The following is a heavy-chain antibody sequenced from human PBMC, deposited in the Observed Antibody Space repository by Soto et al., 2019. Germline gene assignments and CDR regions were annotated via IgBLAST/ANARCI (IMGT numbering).Heavy chain of an antibody. V-gene: IGHV4-34*01. J-gene: IGHJ4*02. Sequence: QVQLQQWGAGLLKPSETLSLTCAVYGGSFSGYYWSWIRQPPGKGLEWIGEINHSGSTNYNPSLKSRVTISVDTSKNQFSPKLSSVTAADTAVYYCARVGFPSYGSGSTPLDYWGQGTLVTVSS. CDR1: GGSFSGYY. CDR2: INHSGST. D-gene: IGHD3-10*01. CDR3: ARVGFPSYGSGSTPLDY.